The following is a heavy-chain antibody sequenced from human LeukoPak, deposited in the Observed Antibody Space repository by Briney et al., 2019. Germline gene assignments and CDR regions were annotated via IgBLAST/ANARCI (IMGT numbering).Heavy chain of an antibody. CDR1: GFTFSSYW. CDR3: TTDSFGYCSSTSCQFDY. V-gene: IGHV3-15*01. Sequence: GGSLRLSCAASGFTFSSYWMSWVRQAPGKGLEWVGRIKSKTDGGTTDYAAPVKGRFTISRDDSKNTLYLQMNSLKTEDTAVYYCTTDSFGYCSSTSCQFDYWGQGTLVTVSS. J-gene: IGHJ4*02. D-gene: IGHD2-2*01. CDR2: IKSKTDGGTT.